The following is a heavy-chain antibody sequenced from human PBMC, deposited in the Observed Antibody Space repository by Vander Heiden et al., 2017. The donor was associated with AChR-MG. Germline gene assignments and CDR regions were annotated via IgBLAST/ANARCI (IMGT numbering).Heavy chain of an antibody. CDR2: ISYDGSNK. V-gene: IGHV3-30*18. J-gene: IGHJ4*02. Sequence: QVQLVESGGGVVQPGRSLRLPCAASGFPFSSYGMHWVRQAPGKGLEWVAVISYDGSNKYYADSVKGRFTISRDNSKNTLYLQMNSLRAEDTAVYYCAKARLYYYDSSGNFDYWGQGTLVTISS. D-gene: IGHD3-22*01. CDR3: AKARLYYYDSSGNFDY. CDR1: GFPFSSYG.